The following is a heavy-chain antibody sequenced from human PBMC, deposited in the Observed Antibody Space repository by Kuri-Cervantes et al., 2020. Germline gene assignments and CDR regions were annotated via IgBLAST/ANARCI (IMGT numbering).Heavy chain of an antibody. CDR1: GFTFDDYA. CDR2: ISWNSGSI. CDR3: ARVIPAAMVH. Sequence: GGSLRLSCAASGFTFDDYAMHWVRQAPGKGPEWVSGISWNSGSIGYADSVKGRFTISRDNAKNSLYLQMNSLRAEDTAVYYCARVIPAAMVHWGQGTLVTVSS. D-gene: IGHD2-2*01. V-gene: IGHV3-9*01. J-gene: IGHJ4*02.